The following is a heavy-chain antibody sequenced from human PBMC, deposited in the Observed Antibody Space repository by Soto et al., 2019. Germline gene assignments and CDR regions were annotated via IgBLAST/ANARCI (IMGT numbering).Heavy chain of an antibody. CDR2: ITGDGSST. J-gene: IGHJ4*02. CDR3: ARSWNYAAGSRIDY. CDR1: GFTFSSYW. V-gene: IGHV3-74*01. Sequence: EVQLVESGGGLVEPGGSLRLSCAASGFTFSSYWMHWVRQGQGKGLVWVSRITGDGSSTTYADSVKGRFTISRDNAKNTLYLQMNSLRVEDTAVYYCARSWNYAAGSRIDYWGQGTLATVSS. D-gene: IGHD3-10*01.